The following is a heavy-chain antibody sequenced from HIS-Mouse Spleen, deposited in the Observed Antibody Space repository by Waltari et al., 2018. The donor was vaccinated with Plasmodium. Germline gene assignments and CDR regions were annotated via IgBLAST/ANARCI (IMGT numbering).Heavy chain of an antibody. J-gene: IGHJ4*02. D-gene: IGHD6-13*01. Sequence: QVQLVESGGGVVQPGRSLRLSGAASGFTFGRYGMHWVRQAPGKGLEWVAVISYDGSNKYYADSVKGRFTISRDNSKNTLYLQMNSLRAEDTAVYYCAKDRRSSSWYVDYWGQGTLVTVSS. CDR1: GFTFGRYG. V-gene: IGHV3-30*18. CDR2: ISYDGSNK. CDR3: AKDRRSSSWYVDY.